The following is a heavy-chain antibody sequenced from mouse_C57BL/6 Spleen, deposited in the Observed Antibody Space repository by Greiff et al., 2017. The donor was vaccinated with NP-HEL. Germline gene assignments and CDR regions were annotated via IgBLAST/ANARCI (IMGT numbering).Heavy chain of an antibody. CDR2: ILPGSGST. D-gene: IGHD2-3*01. CDR3: ARDEGLYDGYYLAY. Sequence: VKLMESGAELMKPGASVKLSCKATGYTFTGYWIEWVKQRPGHGLEWIGEILPGSGSTNYNEKFKGKATFTADTSSNTAYMQLSSLTTEDSAIYYCARDEGLYDGYYLAYWGQGTLVTVSA. CDR1: GYTFTGYW. J-gene: IGHJ3*01. V-gene: IGHV1-9*01.